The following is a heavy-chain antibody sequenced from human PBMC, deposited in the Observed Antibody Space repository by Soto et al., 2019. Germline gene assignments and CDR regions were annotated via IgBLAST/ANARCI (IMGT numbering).Heavy chain of an antibody. D-gene: IGHD5-18*01. CDR1: GFTFSSYA. CDR2: ISYDGSNK. CDR3: AGTAMAEDWFDP. Sequence: QVQLVESGGGVVQPGRSLRLSCAASGFTFSSYAMHWVRQAPGKGLEWVAVISYDGSNKYYADSVKGRFTISRDNSKNTLYLQMNSLRAEDTAVYYCAGTAMAEDWFDPWGQGTLVTVSS. J-gene: IGHJ5*02. V-gene: IGHV3-30-3*01.